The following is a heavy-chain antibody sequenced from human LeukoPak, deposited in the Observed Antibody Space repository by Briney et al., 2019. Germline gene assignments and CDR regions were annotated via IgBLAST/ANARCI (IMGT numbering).Heavy chain of an antibody. J-gene: IGHJ4*02. V-gene: IGHV3-23*01. Sequence: TSETLSLTCAVSGGSISSSNWWSWVRQAPGKGLEWVSAISGSGGSTYYADSVKGRFTISRDNSKNTLYLQMNSLRAEDTAVYYCAKTQLVAAHDYWGQGTLVTVSS. CDR2: ISGSGGST. CDR3: AKTQLVAAHDY. CDR1: GGSISSSN. D-gene: IGHD2-15*01.